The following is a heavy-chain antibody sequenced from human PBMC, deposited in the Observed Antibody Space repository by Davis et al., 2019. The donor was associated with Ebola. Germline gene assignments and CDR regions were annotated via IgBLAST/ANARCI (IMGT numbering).Heavy chain of an antibody. CDR3: VRDPALVVTGGGWFFGL. CDR1: GFSFSRYD. CDR2: ISTGRTTL. V-gene: IGHV3-48*04. J-gene: IGHJ2*01. Sequence: PGGSLRLSCVASGFSFSRYDMNWVRQAPGKGLEWVSYISTGRTTLKYADSVKGRFTISRDNAKNTLYLQMNNLRVEDTAVYYCVRDPALVVTGGGWFFGLWGRGTLVTVSS. D-gene: IGHD2-21*02.